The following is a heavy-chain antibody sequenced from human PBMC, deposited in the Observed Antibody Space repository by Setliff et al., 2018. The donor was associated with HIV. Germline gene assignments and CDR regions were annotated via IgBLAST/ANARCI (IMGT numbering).Heavy chain of an antibody. V-gene: IGHV4-34*01. CDR2: INHSGST. Sequence: LSLTCAVYGGSFSGYYWSWIRQSPGKGLEWIGEINHSGSTKYNPSLMSRVTISVDTSKNQFSLKLSSVTAADTAVYYCARGTAYYNFWSGYSQDYYYYMDVWGKGTTVTVS. J-gene: IGHJ6*03. CDR3: ARGTAYYNFWSGYSQDYYYYMDV. D-gene: IGHD3-3*01. CDR1: GGSFSGYY.